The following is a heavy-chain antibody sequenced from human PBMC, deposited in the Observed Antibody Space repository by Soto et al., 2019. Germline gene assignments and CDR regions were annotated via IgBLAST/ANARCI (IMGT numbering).Heavy chain of an antibody. D-gene: IGHD2-21*01. CDR3: ARQPTTGDTDLWFDP. V-gene: IGHV4-39*01. CDR2: FYYSGST. CDR1: GGSISSSYSY. Sequence: SETLCLTWTVSGGSISSSYSYWGWIRQPPGKGLEWIGSFYYSGSTYYNPSLKSRVTISVDTSKNEFSLKLRSVTAADTAVYYCARQPTTGDTDLWFDPWGQGTLVTVSS. J-gene: IGHJ5*02.